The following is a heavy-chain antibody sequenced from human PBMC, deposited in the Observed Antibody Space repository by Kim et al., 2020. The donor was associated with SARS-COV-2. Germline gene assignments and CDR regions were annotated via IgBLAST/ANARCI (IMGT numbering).Heavy chain of an antibody. CDR1: GFTFSSYG. Sequence: GGSLRLSCIMSGFTFSSYGMQWVRQSPGKGLEWVAVIWYDATKKYYADSVKGRFNISRDNSKNTLYLEMNNLRAEDTALYYCANTVRSDRWYFDYWGQGALVTVSS. J-gene: IGHJ4*02. V-gene: IGHV3-33*03. CDR2: IWYDATKK. CDR3: ANTVRSDRWYFDY. D-gene: IGHD4-17*01.